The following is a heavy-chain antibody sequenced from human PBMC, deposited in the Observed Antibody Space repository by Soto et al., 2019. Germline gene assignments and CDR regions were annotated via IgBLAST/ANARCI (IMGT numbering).Heavy chain of an antibody. J-gene: IGHJ6*02. V-gene: IGHV3-23*01. CDR2: ISSSGSST. Sequence: EVQLLESGGGLVQPGGSLRLSCAASGFTFSSYAMSWVRQAPGKGLEWVSAISSSGSSTYYADSVKGRFTISRDNSKDTLCLQMSSLRAEDTAVYCCATVTSSRYGGLDYCAMDVWGQGTTVTVS. D-gene: IGHD6-13*01. CDR1: GFTFSSYA. CDR3: ATVTSSRYGGLDYCAMDV.